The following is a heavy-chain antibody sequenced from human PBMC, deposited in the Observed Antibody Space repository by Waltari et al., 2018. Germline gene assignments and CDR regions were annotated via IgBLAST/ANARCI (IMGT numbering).Heavy chain of an antibody. CDR1: NGSISNPY. V-gene: IGHV4-59*11. Sequence: QLHLQESGPGLVKPWETLSLTGSVSNGSISNPYLSWIRQTPGQGLQWMGYIYYSGTTSYNPSLKSRLTISVDTWKNQFSLKLTSVTAADTGVYYCARGGGPYEFWRGYSLWFDTWGQGTLVTVSS. J-gene: IGHJ5*02. D-gene: IGHD2-21*01. CDR2: IYYSGTT. CDR3: ARGGGPYEFWRGYSLWFDT.